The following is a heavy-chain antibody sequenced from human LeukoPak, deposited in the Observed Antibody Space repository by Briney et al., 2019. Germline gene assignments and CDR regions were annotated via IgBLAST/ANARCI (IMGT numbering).Heavy chain of an antibody. CDR2: IRSKANSYAT. J-gene: IGHJ6*03. CDR1: GFTFSGSA. Sequence: PGGSLRLSCAASGFTFSGSAMHWVRQASGKGLEWLGRIRSKANSYATAYAASVKGRFTISRDDSKNTAYLQMNSLKTEDTAVYYCTSRPKYYYMDVWGKGTTVTVSS. V-gene: IGHV3-73*01. CDR3: TSRPKYYYMDV.